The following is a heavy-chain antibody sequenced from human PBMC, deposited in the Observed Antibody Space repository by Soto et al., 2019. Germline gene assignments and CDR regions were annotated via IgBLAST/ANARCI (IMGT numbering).Heavy chain of an antibody. D-gene: IGHD4-17*01. J-gene: IGHJ5*02. CDR2: ISGSGGST. CDR3: AKDGAYDYGDYGWFDP. CDR1: GFTFSSYA. Sequence: EVQLLESGGGLVQPGGSLRLSCAASGFTFSSYAMSWVRQAPGKGLEWVSAISGSGGSTYYADSVKGRFTISRDNSKNTLYLQMHSLRAEDTAVYYCAKDGAYDYGDYGWFDPWGQGTLVTVSS. V-gene: IGHV3-23*01.